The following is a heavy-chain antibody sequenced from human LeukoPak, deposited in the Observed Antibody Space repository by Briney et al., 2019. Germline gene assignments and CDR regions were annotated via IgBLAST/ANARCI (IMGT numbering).Heavy chain of an antibody. CDR1: GYTFTGYY. CDR3: TGLRDGYNFEYYYMDV. D-gene: IGHD5-24*01. CDR2: INPNSGGT. V-gene: IGHV1-2*06. J-gene: IGHJ6*03. Sequence: ASVKVSCKASGYTFTGYYMHWVRQAPGQGLEWMGRINPNSGGTNYAQKFQGRVTMTRDTSISTAYMELSRLRSDDRAVYYYTGLRDGYNFEYYYMDVWGKGTTVTVSS.